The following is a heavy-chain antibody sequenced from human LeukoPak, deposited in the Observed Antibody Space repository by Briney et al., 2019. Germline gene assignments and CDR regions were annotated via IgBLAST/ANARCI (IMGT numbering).Heavy chain of an antibody. CDR3: AKFSDGSGSYYPLSDY. CDR1: GFTFSSYG. D-gene: IGHD3-10*01. J-gene: IGHJ4*02. CDR2: ISYDGSNK. Sequence: GSLRLSCAASGFTFSSYGMHWVRQAPGKGLGWVAVISYDGSNKYYADSVKGRFTISRDNSKNTLYLQMNSLRAEDTAVYYCAKFSDGSGSYYPLSDYWGQGTLVTVSS. V-gene: IGHV3-30*18.